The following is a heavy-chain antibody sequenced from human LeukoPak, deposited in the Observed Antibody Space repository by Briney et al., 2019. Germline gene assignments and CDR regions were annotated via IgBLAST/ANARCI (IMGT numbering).Heavy chain of an antibody. D-gene: IGHD5-18*01. CDR3: ARDNGLGSYHEFDY. CDR2: ISAYNGNT. CDR1: GYTFNSYG. J-gene: IGHJ4*02. Sequence: ASVKVSCKASGYTFNSYGISWVRQAPGQGLEWMGWISAYNGNTNYAQKLQGRVTMTTDTSTSTAYMELRSLRSDDTAVYYCARDNGLGSYHEFDYWGQGTLVTVSS. V-gene: IGHV1-18*04.